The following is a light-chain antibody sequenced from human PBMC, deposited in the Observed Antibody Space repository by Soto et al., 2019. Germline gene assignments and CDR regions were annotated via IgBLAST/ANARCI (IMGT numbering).Light chain of an antibody. V-gene: IGLV1-44*01. J-gene: IGLJ1*01. CDR2: NNN. Sequence: QSVLTQPPSVSGTPGQRVTISCSGGSSNIGSGTVNWYQQLPGTAPKLLIYNNNQRPSGVTDRFSGSKSGTSGSLAISGLQSEDEADYYCASWDDSMTGIYVFGNGTKVT. CDR3: ASWDDSMTGIYV. CDR1: SSNIGSGT.